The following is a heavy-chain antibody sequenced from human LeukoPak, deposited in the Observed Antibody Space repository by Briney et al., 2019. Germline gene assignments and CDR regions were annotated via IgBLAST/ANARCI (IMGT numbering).Heavy chain of an antibody. CDR1: GFTFNTYD. CDR3: ARDFRGCMDF. J-gene: IGHJ6*02. CDR2: IRTEGDK. Sequence: GGSLRLSCAASGFTFNTYDMHWVRQVTGQGLQWVSAIRTEGDKHYLDSVEGRFTISRDNAKNALYLQMNSLTAGDTAVYYCARDFRGCMDFFGQGTTASLSS. V-gene: IGHV3-13*04. D-gene: IGHD3-10*01.